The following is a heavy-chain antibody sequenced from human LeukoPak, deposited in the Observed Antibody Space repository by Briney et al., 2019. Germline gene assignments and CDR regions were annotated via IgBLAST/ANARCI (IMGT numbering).Heavy chain of an antibody. CDR1: GGPFSGYY. CDR3: ARGMQLWSSGYYYYYGMDV. Sequence: SETLSLTCAVYGGPFSGYYWSWIRQPPGKGLEWIGEINHSGSTNYNPSLKSRVTISVDTSKNQFSLKLSSVTAADTAVYYCARGMQLWSSGYYYYYGMDVWGQGTTVTVSS. CDR2: INHSGST. J-gene: IGHJ6*02. V-gene: IGHV4-34*01. D-gene: IGHD5-18*01.